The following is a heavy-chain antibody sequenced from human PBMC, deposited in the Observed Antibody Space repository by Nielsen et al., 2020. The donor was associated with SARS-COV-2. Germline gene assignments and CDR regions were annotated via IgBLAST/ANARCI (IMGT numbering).Heavy chain of an antibody. J-gene: IGHJ6*02. CDR1: GFSFDDHA. CDR2: ISWNSGTI. Sequence: SLKISCAASGFSFDDHAMHWVRQAPGKGLEWVSGISWNSGTIDYADSVKGRFTISRDNAKNSLYLQMNSLRAEDTAVYYCARDWSSGSGSSYYYYGMDVWGQGTTVTVSS. CDR3: ARDWSSGSGSSYYYYGMDV. D-gene: IGHD3-10*01. V-gene: IGHV3-9*01.